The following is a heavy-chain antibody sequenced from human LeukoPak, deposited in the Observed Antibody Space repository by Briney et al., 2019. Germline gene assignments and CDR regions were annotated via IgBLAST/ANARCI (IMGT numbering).Heavy chain of an antibody. V-gene: IGHV4-34*01. Sequence: SETLSLTCAVCGGSFSGYYWSWIRQPPGKGLEWIGEINHSGSTNYNPSLKSRVTISVDTSKNQFSLKLSSVTAADTAVYYCARPRYCSSTSCLYLFDYWGQGTLVTVSS. J-gene: IGHJ4*02. D-gene: IGHD2-2*01. CDR2: INHSGST. CDR3: ARPRYCSSTSCLYLFDY. CDR1: GGSFSGYY.